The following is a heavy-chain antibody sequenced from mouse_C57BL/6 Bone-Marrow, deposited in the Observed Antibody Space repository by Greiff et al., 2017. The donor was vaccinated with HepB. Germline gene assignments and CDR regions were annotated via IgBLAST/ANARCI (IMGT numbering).Heavy chain of an antibody. CDR3: ARSWYCCRYAMDY. CDR1: GYTFTSYW. CDR2: IDTSDSET. D-gene: IGHD1-1*02. V-gene: IGHV1-52*01. Sequence: QVQLQQPGAELVRPGSSVKLSCKASGYTFTSYWMHWVKQRPIQGLEWIGNIDTSDSETHYNKKFKDKATLTVDTAYSTAYMQLSSLTSEDSAVYYCARSWYCCRYAMDYWGQGTSVTVTS. J-gene: IGHJ4*01.